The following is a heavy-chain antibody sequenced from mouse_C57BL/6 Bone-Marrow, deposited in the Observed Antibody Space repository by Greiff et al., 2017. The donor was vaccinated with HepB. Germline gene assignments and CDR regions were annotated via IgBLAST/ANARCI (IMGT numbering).Heavy chain of an antibody. CDR1: GYTFTSYW. CDR3: AQMGNYYSNYYFDY. D-gene: IGHD2-5*01. Sequence: QVQLQQSGTELVKPGASVKLSCKASGYTFTSYWMHWVKQRPGQGLEWIGNINPSNGGTNYNEKFKSKATLTVDKSSSTAYMQLSSLTSEDSAVYYCAQMGNYYSNYYFDYWGQGTTLTVSS. J-gene: IGHJ2*01. V-gene: IGHV1-53*01. CDR2: INPSNGGT.